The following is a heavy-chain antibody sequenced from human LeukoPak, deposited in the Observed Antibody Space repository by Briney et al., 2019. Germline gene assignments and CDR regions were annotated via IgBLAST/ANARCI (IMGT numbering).Heavy chain of an antibody. CDR3: ARDLNTARFDY. CDR1: GFTVSRNY. D-gene: IGHD5-18*01. V-gene: IGHV3-66*01. J-gene: IGHJ4*02. Sequence: GGSLRLSCAASGFTVSRNYMSWVRQAPGKGLEWVSAIYGGGSPYYVDSVKGRFTISRDNSKNTLYLQMNSLRAEDTAVYYCARDLNTARFDYWGQGTLVTVSS. CDR2: IYGGGSP.